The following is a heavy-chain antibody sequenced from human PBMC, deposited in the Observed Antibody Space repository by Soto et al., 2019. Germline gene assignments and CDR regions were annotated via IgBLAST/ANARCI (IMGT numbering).Heavy chain of an antibody. Sequence: QVQLVQSGAEVKKPGASVKVSCKASGYTFTGYYMHWVRQAPGQGLEWMGWINPNSGGTNYAQKFQGWVTMTRDTSISTAYMELSRLRSDDTAVYYCARYVGGSGRSRYFDYGGQGTLVTVSS. CDR3: ARYVGGSGRSRYFDY. D-gene: IGHD6-19*01. CDR2: INPNSGGT. J-gene: IGHJ4*02. CDR1: GYTFTGYY. V-gene: IGHV1-2*04.